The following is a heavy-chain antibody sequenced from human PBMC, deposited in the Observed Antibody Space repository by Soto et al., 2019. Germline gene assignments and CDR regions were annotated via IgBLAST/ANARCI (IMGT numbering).Heavy chain of an antibody. V-gene: IGHV1-2*02. Sequence: SVKGSCTASGYTFTGYYRHWVRQAPGQWLEWMGWINPNSGGTKSAQKFQGRVTMTRDTSISTAYMELSRLRSDDTALYYCARRQLDDYDSSDYHDYFDYSGQGSLVRGSS. CDR2: INPNSGGT. J-gene: IGHJ4*02. D-gene: IGHD3-22*01. CDR1: GYTFTGYY. CDR3: ARRQLDDYDSSDYHDYFDY.